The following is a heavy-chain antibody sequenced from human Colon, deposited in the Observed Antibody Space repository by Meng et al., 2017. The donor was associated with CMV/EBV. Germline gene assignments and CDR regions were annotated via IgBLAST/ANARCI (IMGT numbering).Heavy chain of an antibody. CDR3: ARDNVVVVPAAIHY. CDR2: ISGSGTYV. V-gene: IGHV3-21*01. D-gene: IGHD2-2*01. J-gene: IGHJ4*02. CDR1: GIRFNTYS. Sequence: GESLKISCAASGIRFNTYSMNWVRLAPGKGLEWVSSISGSGTYVFYADSVKGRFTISRSNTENSLYLQMNSLRAEDTAVYYCARDNVVVVPAAIHYWGQGTLVTVSS.